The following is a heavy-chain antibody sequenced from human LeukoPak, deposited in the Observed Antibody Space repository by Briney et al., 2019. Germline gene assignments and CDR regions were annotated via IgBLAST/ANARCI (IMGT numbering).Heavy chain of an antibody. V-gene: IGHV4-38-2*02. D-gene: IGHD3-22*01. Sequence: SETLSLTCTVSGYSISSGYYWGWIRQPPGKGLEWIGSIYHSGSTYYNPPLKSRVTISVDTSKNQFSLKLSSVTAADTAVYYCARINYYDSSGYDYWGQGTLVTVSS. CDR1: GYSISSGYY. CDR2: IYHSGST. J-gene: IGHJ4*02. CDR3: ARINYYDSSGYDY.